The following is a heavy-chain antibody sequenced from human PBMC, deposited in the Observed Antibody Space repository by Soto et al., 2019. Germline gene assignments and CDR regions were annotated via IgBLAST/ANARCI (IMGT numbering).Heavy chain of an antibody. V-gene: IGHV1-69*02. CDR3: ATNYGSGSTHFDY. CDR1: GDTFSFYT. Sequence: QVQLVQSGAEVKKPGSSVRLSCTASGDTFSFYTISWVRQAPGQGLEWMGRIIPMVGMADYPQKFQGRDTISADKSTSTAYMLLSSLRSDDTDVYFCATNYGSGSTHFDYWGQGTLVTVSS. D-gene: IGHD3-10*01. J-gene: IGHJ4*02. CDR2: IIPMVGMA.